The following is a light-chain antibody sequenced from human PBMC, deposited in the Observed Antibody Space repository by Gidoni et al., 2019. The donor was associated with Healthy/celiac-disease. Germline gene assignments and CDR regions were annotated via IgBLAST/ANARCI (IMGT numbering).Light chain of an antibody. CDR2: DAS. J-gene: IGKJ5*01. CDR1: QSVSSY. Sequence: EIVLTQSPATLSLSPGARATLSCRASQSVSSYLAWYQQKPGQAPRLLIYDASNRATGIPARFSGSGSGTDFTFTISSLEPEDFAVYYCQQRSNWPAITFGQGTRLEIK. CDR3: QQRSNWPAIT. V-gene: IGKV3-11*01.